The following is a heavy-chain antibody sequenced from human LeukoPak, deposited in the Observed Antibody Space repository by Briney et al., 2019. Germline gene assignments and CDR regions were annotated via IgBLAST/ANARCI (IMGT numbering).Heavy chain of an antibody. CDR1: GFTFSTYW. D-gene: IGHD3-16*01. J-gene: IGHJ3*02. CDR2: INSDESIT. V-gene: IGHV3-74*01. CDR3: AREEAPAEGDDAFDI. Sequence: GGSLRLSCAASGFTFSTYWMHWVRQAPGKGLVWVSHINSDESITNYADSVKGRFTISRDNVKNTLYLQMNSLRAEDTAVYHCAREEAPAEGDDAFDIWGQGTKVTVSS.